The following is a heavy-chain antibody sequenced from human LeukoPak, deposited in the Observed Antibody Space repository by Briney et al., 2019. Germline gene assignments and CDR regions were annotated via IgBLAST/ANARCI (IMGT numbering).Heavy chain of an antibody. J-gene: IGHJ4*02. CDR2: ISSSGSTI. D-gene: IGHD1-26*01. Sequence: PGGSLRLSCAASGFTFSDYYMSWIRQAPGKGLEWVSYISSSGSTIYYADSVKGRFTISRDNSKNTLYLQMNSLRAEDTAVYYCARDQYSGSPYFDYWGQGTLVTVSS. V-gene: IGHV3-11*04. CDR3: ARDQYSGSPYFDY. CDR1: GFTFSDYY.